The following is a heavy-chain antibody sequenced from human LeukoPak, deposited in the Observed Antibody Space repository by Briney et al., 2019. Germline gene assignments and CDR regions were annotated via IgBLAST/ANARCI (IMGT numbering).Heavy chain of an antibody. CDR2: IYYSGST. Sequence: SETLSLTCTVSGGSISSSSYYWGWIRQPPGKGLEWIGSIYYSGSTYYNPSLKSRVTISVDTSKNQFSLKLSSVTAADTAVYYCASDTAWFDPWGQGTLVTVSS. D-gene: IGHD5-18*01. CDR1: GGSISSSSYY. CDR3: ASDTAWFDP. V-gene: IGHV4-39*07. J-gene: IGHJ5*02.